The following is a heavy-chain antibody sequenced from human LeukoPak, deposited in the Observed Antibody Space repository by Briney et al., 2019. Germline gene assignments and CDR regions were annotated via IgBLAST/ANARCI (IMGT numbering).Heavy chain of an antibody. J-gene: IGHJ4*02. Sequence: GGSLRLSCAASGFTFSSYGMHWVRQAPGKGLEWVANIKQDGSEKYYVDSVKGRFTISRDNAKNSLYLQMNSLRAEDTAVYYCARGRGSSWYYFDYWGQGTLVTVSS. CDR2: IKQDGSEK. CDR1: GFTFSSYG. D-gene: IGHD6-13*01. V-gene: IGHV3-7*01. CDR3: ARGRGSSWYYFDY.